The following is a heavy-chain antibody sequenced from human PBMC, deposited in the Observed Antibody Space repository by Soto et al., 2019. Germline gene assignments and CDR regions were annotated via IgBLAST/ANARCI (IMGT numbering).Heavy chain of an antibody. CDR1: GFTFSGYS. Sequence: GGSLRLSCVASGFTFSGYSMVWVRQVPGKGLEWVSYIFATSTTINYADSVKGRFTVSRDNAQNSMFLLMNSLRVEDTAVYYCARRSSGWYFDYWGQGTXVTVSS. V-gene: IGHV3-48*01. J-gene: IGHJ4*02. D-gene: IGHD6-19*01. CDR2: IFATSTTI. CDR3: ARRSSGWYFDY.